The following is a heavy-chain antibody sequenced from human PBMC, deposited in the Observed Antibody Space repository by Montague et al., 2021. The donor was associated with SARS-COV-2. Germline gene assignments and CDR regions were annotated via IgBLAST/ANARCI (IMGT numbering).Heavy chain of an antibody. Sequence: PALVKPTQTLTLTCTFSGFSLSTSGMCVSWIRQPPGKALEWLALIDWDDDKYYSTSLKTRLTISKDTSKNQVVLTMTNMDPVDTATYYCARDILTGYLYGMDVWGQGTTVTVS. J-gene: IGHJ6*02. CDR2: IDWDDDK. CDR3: ARDILTGYLYGMDV. CDR1: GFSLSTSGMC. V-gene: IGHV2-70*01. D-gene: IGHD3-9*01.